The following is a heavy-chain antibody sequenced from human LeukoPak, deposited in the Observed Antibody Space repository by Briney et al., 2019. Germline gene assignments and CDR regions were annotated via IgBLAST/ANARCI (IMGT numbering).Heavy chain of an antibody. D-gene: IGHD2-2*02. CDR3: ARVRYCSSTSCYIGWFDP. J-gene: IGHJ5*02. Sequence: ASVKVSCKASGYTFTGYYMHWVRQAPGQGPEWMGWINPNSGGTNYAQKFQGRVTMTRDTSISTAYMELSRLRSDDTAVYYCARVRYCSSTSCYIGWFDPWGQGTLVTVSS. V-gene: IGHV1-2*02. CDR1: GYTFTGYY. CDR2: INPNSGGT.